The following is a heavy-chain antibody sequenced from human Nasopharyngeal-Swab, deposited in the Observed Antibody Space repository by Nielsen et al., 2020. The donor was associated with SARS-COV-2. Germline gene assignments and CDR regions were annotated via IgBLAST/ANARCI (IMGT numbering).Heavy chain of an antibody. V-gene: IGHV4-34*01. D-gene: IGHD2-2*01. Sequence: WIRQPPGKGLEWIGEINHSGSTNYNPSLKSRATISVDTSKNQFSLKLSSVTAADTAVYYCARIEDCSSTSCYDYFDYWGQGTLVTVSS. J-gene: IGHJ4*02. CDR2: INHSGST. CDR3: ARIEDCSSTSCYDYFDY.